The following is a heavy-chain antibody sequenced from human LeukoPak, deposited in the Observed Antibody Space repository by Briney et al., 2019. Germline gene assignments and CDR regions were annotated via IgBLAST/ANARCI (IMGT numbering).Heavy chain of an antibody. CDR3: ARDADMSSWRGEYFQH. J-gene: IGHJ1*01. V-gene: IGHV1-2*02. D-gene: IGHD6-13*01. CDR2: INPNSGGT. Sequence: ASVKVSCKASGYTFTGYYMHWVRQAPGQGLEWMGWINPNSGGTNYAQKFQGRVTMTRDTSISTAYMELSRLRSDDTAVYYCARDADMSSWRGEYFQHWGQGTLVTVSS. CDR1: GYTFTGYY.